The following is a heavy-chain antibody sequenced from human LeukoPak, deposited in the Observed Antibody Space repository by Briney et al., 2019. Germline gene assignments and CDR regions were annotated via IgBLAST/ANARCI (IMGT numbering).Heavy chain of an antibody. D-gene: IGHD6-19*01. V-gene: IGHV4-59*01. Sequence: SETLSLTCTVSGGSISGNSWGWIRQPPGKGLEWIGYMYYSGSTNYDPSLKSRVTISVDTPKNQFSLKLSSVTPADTAVYYCARDRSYSSGWFDPWGQGTLVTVSS. CDR3: ARDRSYSSGWFDP. CDR1: GGSISGNS. J-gene: IGHJ5*02. CDR2: MYYSGST.